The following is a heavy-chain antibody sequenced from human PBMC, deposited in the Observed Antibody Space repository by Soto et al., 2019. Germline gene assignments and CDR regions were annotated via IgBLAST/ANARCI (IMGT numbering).Heavy chain of an antibody. V-gene: IGHV1-18*01. CDR3: ARDSGGYDYSGYYYGMDV. CDR1: GYTFTSYG. Sequence: ASVKVSCKASGYTFTSYGISWVRQAPGQGLEWMRWISAYNGNTNYAQKLQGRVTMTTDTSTSTAYMELRSLRSDDTAVYYCARDSGGYDYSGYYYGMDVWGQGTTVTVSS. J-gene: IGHJ6*02. D-gene: IGHD5-12*01. CDR2: ISAYNGNT.